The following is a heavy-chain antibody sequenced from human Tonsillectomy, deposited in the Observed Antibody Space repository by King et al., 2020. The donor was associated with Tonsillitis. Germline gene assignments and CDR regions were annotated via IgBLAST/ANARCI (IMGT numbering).Heavy chain of an antibody. Sequence: VQLVESGGGVVQPGRSLRLSCAASGFTFSSYAMHWVRQAPGKGLEWVAVISYDGSNKYYADSVKGRFTISRDNSKNTLYLQMNSLRAEDTAVYYCARKYRSSWSRRDAFDIWGQGTMVTVSS. V-gene: IGHV3-30-3*01. CDR1: GFTFSSYA. D-gene: IGHD6-13*01. CDR2: ISYDGSNK. CDR3: ARKYRSSWSRRDAFDI. J-gene: IGHJ3*02.